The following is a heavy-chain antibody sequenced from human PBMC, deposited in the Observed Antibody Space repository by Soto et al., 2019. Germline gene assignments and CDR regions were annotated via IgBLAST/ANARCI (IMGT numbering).Heavy chain of an antibody. CDR2: INHSGST. CDR1: VGAFSGYY. CDR3: ARGSMDTRWAAY. D-gene: IGHD3-10*01. Sequence: QVQLQQWGAGLLKPSETLSLTCAVYVGAFSGYYWSWIRQPPGKGLEWIGEINHSGSTNYNPSLKSRVTISVYTSKNQFSLTMSSATAADTAVYYCARGSMDTRWAAYWGQGTLVTVSA. J-gene: IGHJ4*02. V-gene: IGHV4-34*01.